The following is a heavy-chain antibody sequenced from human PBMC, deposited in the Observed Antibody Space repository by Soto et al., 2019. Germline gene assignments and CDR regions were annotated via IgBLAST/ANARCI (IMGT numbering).Heavy chain of an antibody. Sequence: ASVKVSCKASGYTFTSYGISWVRQAPGQGLEWMGWISAYNGNTNYAQKLQGRVTMTTDTSTSTAYMELRSLRSDDTDVYYCAAALTYYYDSSGSYWGQGTLVTVSS. CDR1: GYTFTSYG. D-gene: IGHD3-22*01. V-gene: IGHV1-18*01. CDR2: ISAYNGNT. J-gene: IGHJ4*02. CDR3: AAALTYYYDSSGSY.